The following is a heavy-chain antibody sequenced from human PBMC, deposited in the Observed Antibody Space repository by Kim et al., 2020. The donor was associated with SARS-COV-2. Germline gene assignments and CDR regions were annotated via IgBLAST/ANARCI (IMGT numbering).Heavy chain of an antibody. CDR1: GFIFSSYW. CDR2: IKQDGSEK. V-gene: IGHV3-7*01. J-gene: IGHJ5*02. CDR3: AREVGATT. Sequence: GALRLSCAASGFIFSSYWMTWVRQAPGKGLEWVANIKQDGSEKYYVESVKGRFTISRDNAKNSLYLQMNSLRAEDTAVYYCAREVGATTWGQGTLVTVS. D-gene: IGHD1-26*01.